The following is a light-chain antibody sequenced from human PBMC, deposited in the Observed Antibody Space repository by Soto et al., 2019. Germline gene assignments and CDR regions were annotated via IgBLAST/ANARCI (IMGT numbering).Light chain of an antibody. CDR2: EVS. Sequence: QSVLTQPPSVCGSPGQSIALSCTGTSSDVGGYNYVSWYQQHPGKAPKLMIYEVSNRPSGISHRFSGSKSGNTASLTIYGLRAEDEADYYCSSYTRQYTPSYVFGTGTKVTVL. CDR1: SSDVGGYNY. V-gene: IGLV2-14*01. J-gene: IGLJ1*01. CDR3: SSYTRQYTPSYV.